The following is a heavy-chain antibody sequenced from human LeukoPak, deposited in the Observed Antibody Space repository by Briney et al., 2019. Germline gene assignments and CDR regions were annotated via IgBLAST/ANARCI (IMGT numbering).Heavy chain of an antibody. CDR1: GGSISGYY. D-gene: IGHD1-7*01. J-gene: IGHJ3*02. CDR2: VYTSGST. V-gene: IGHV4-4*07. Sequence: PSETLSLTCSVSGGSISGYYWTWIRQPAGKGLEWIARVYTSGSTPYNPSLMTRLTMSVATSKNKCSLKLSSATAADTAEYYCARLTAGTTTAFDIWGQGTMVTVSS. CDR3: ARLTAGTTTAFDI.